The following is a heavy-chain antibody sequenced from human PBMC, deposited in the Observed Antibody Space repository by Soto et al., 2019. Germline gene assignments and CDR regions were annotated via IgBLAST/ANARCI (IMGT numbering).Heavy chain of an antibody. CDR2: ISGSGTYT. CDR1: GFTFSDYY. J-gene: IGHJ4*02. Sequence: QVQLVESGGGLVKPGGSLRLSCAASGFTFSDYYMSWIRQAPGKGLEWVSYISGSGTYTNYGDSVKGRFTISRDNAKNSQYLQMDSLRGEETAVYYCVGGGSYCGGDCFDYWGQGTLVTGSS. CDR3: VGGGSYCGGDCFDY. D-gene: IGHD2-21*02. V-gene: IGHV3-11*06.